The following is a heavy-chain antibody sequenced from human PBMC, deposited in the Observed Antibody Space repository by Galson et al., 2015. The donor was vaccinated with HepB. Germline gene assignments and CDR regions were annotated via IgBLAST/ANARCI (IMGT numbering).Heavy chain of an antibody. CDR1: GYTFTSYG. CDR2: IIPIFGTA. J-gene: IGHJ3*02. D-gene: IGHD2-2*01. CDR3: ARRGVPAAINPWANAFDI. Sequence: SVKVSCKASGYTFTSYGISWVRQAPGQGLEWMGGIIPIFGTANYAQKFQGRVTITADESTSTAYMELSSLRSEDTAVYYCARRGVPAAINPWANAFDIWGQGTMVTVSS. V-gene: IGHV1-69*13.